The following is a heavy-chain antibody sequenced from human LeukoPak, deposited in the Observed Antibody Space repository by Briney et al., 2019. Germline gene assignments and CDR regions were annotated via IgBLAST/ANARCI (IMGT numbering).Heavy chain of an antibody. CDR3: ARSTSTFVGAFDI. CDR1: GGSISSSSYY. J-gene: IGHJ3*02. V-gene: IGHV4-39*07. Sequence: PSETLSLTCTVSGGSISSSSYYWGWIRQPPGKGLEWIGSIYYSGSTYYNPSLKSRVTISVDTSKNQFSLKLSSVTAADTAVYYCARSTSTFVGAFDIWGQGTMVTVSS. D-gene: IGHD3-10*02. CDR2: IYYSGST.